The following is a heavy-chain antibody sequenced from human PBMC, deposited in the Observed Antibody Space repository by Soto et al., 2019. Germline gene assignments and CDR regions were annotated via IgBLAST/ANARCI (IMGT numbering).Heavy chain of an antibody. D-gene: IGHD3-10*01. CDR1: GFSLSTSGMC. CDR2: IDWDDDK. Sequence: SGPTLVNPTQTLTLTCTFSGFSLSTSGMCVSWIRQPPGKALEWLALIDWDDDKYYSTSLKTRLTISKDTSKNQVVLTMTNMDPVDTATYYCARAGSHYGSGPDSRFDPWGQGTLVTVSP. CDR3: ARAGSHYGSGPDSRFDP. J-gene: IGHJ5*02. V-gene: IGHV2-70*01.